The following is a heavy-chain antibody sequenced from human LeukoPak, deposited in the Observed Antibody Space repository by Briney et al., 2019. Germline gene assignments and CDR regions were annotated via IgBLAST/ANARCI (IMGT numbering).Heavy chain of an antibody. J-gene: IGHJ4*02. Sequence: GGSLRLSCAASGFTFSRYGMHWVRQAPGKGLEWVAVIWHDGSYEYYADSVKGRFTISRDSSKNTLYLQMNSLRAEDTAVYYCALGDFRLWGQGTLVTVSS. CDR2: IWHDGSYE. D-gene: IGHD2-21*01. CDR3: ALGDFRL. V-gene: IGHV3-33*01. CDR1: GFTFSRYG.